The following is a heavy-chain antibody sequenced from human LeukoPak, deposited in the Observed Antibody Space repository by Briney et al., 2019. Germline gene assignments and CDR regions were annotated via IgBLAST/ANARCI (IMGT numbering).Heavy chain of an antibody. V-gene: IGHV3-30*02. Sequence: GGSLRLSCAASGFTFSSCGMHWVRQAPGKGQEWVAFIRYDGSNKYYADSVKGRFTSSRDNSKNTLYLQMNSLRAEDTAVYYCANGGGARYCSSTSCYTEGDYWGQGTLVTVSS. CDR3: ANGGGARYCSSTSCYTEGDY. CDR2: IRYDGSNK. J-gene: IGHJ4*02. D-gene: IGHD2-2*02. CDR1: GFTFSSCG.